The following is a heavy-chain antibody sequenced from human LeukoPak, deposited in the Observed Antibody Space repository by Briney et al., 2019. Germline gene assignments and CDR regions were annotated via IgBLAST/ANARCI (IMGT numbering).Heavy chain of an antibody. CDR1: GFTLSDYY. D-gene: IGHD2-15*01. V-gene: IGHV3-11*03. J-gene: IGHJ3*02. CDR2: ISSSTGYT. Sequence: PGGSLRLSCAASGFTLSDYYMSWIRQAAGKGLEWVSYISSSTGYTNYADSVRGRFTISRDNSKNTLYLQMNSLRAEDTAVYYCAKPEGEVVTPYDAFDIWGQGTMVTVSS. CDR3: AKPEGEVVTPYDAFDI.